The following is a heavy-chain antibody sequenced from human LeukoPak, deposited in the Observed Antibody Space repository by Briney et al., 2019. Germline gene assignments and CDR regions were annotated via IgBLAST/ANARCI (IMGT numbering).Heavy chain of an antibody. Sequence: PGGSLRLSCAASGFTFSSSAMSWVRQGPGKGLEGVSSISGSGSGGSTYYADSVKGRFTISRDNSKNTLYLQMNSLIAEDTAVYYCAKSGYNRFDYWGQGTRVTVSS. D-gene: IGHD5-24*01. V-gene: IGHV3-23*01. CDR1: GFTFSSSA. CDR3: AKSGYNRFDY. CDR2: ISGSGSGGST. J-gene: IGHJ4*02.